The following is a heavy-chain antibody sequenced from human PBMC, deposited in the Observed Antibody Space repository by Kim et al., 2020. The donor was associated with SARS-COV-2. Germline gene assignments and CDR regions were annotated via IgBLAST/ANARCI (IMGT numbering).Heavy chain of an antibody. Sequence: GGKTDYAAPVKDRFTISRDDSKNTLYLQMKSLKTEDTAVYYCSTWSLPDYWGQGTLVTVSS. V-gene: IGHV3-15*01. CDR3: STWSLPDY. CDR2: GGKT. J-gene: IGHJ4*02.